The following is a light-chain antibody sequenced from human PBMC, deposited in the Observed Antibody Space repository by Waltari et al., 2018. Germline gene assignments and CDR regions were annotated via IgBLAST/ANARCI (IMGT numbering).Light chain of an antibody. J-gene: IGKJ1*01. CDR2: GAS. CDR3: QQYNSWPT. Sequence: MTQSPATLSVSLGERVTLSCRAGQYVSNNLAWYQQQPGQAPRLLISGASTRATGIPSRFSGSASGTEFTLTISSLQSEDAAVYYCQQYNSWPTFGQGTKVEV. CDR1: QYVSNN. V-gene: IGKV3-15*01.